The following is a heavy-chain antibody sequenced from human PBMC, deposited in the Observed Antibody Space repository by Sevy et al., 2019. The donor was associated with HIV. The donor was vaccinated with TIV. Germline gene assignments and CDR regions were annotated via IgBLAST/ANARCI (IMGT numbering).Heavy chain of an antibody. CDR1: GFTFDDYG. J-gene: IGHJ5*02. D-gene: IGHD3-22*01. CDR2: INWNGGSI. Sequence: GGSLRLSCAASGFTFDDYGMSWVRQAPGKGLEWVSGINWNGGSISYADSVRGRFTISRDNAKNSLYLQMNSLRAEDTAFYYCARSGDDSSGFYYWWFDPWDQGTLVTVSS. V-gene: IGHV3-20*04. CDR3: ARSGDDSSGFYYWWFDP.